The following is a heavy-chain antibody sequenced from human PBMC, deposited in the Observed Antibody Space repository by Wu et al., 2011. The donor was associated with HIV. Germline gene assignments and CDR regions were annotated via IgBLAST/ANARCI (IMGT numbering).Heavy chain of an antibody. CDR3: ARGGSILWPDYQYYYMGV. CDR2: INPNSGGT. Sequence: QVQLVQSGAEVKKPGASVKVSCKASGYTFTSYDINWVRQAPGQGLEWMGWINPNSGGTNYAQKFQGRVTMTRDASVSTAYMELSGLRSDDTAVYYCARGGSILWPDYQYYYMGVWGTGTTVTVSS. D-gene: IGHD2-21*01. J-gene: IGHJ6*03. V-gene: IGHV1-2*02. CDR1: GYTFTSYD.